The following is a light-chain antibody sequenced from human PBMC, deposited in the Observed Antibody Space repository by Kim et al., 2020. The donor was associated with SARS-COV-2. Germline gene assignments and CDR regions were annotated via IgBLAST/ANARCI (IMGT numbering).Light chain of an antibody. CDR3: HKYGSSPRL. V-gene: IGKV3-20*01. CDR1: QSVANNY. Sequence: EIVVTLSPGTLSLSPGEGSTLSCRASQSVANNYLACYQQKPGQAPRLLIDGVSNRAPGIPDRFIGSGSVRYFSLTITRLEPEDLTKNYCHKYGSSPRLFGQATRVDIK. J-gene: IGKJ1*01. CDR2: GVS.